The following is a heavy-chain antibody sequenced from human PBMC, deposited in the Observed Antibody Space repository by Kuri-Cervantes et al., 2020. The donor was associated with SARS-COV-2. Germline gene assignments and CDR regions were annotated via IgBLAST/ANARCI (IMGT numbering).Heavy chain of an antibody. J-gene: IGHJ4*02. V-gene: IGHV1-18*01. CDR3: ARGYGSRSSFDY. Sequence: ASVKVSCKASGYTFTGYGIGWVRQAPGQGLEWMGWISTYYGDTDYAQSFQDRVTMTTDTSTSTAYMELKSLRSDDTAVYYCARGYGSRSSFDYWGQGTLVTVSS. CDR2: ISTYYGDT. CDR1: GYTFTGYG. D-gene: IGHD6-13*01.